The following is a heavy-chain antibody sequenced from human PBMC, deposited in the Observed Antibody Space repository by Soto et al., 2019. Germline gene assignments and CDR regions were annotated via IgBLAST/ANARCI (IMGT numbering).Heavy chain of an antibody. D-gene: IGHD6-19*01. CDR2: IDPSDSYI. CDR3: ARHGAAIWLGY. J-gene: IGHJ4*02. V-gene: IGHV5-10-1*01. Sequence: GESLKISCKTSGYTFSGHWISWVRQVPGKGLQWMGNIDPSDSYINYNPAFRGHVTFSVDKSNSTAYLHWRSLGPSDTAIYYCARHGAAIWLGYWGQGTLVNVSS. CDR1: GYTFSGHW.